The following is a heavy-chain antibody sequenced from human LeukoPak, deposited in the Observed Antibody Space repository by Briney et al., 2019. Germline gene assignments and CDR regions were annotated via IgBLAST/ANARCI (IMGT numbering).Heavy chain of an antibody. Sequence: GGSLRLSCAASGFTFSSYGMHWVRQAPGKGLEWVAVISYDGSNKYYADSVKGRFTISRDNSKNTLYLQMNSLRAEDTAVYYCAKDVGYSPNIYYFDYWGQGTLVTVSS. CDR3: AKDVGYSPNIYYFDY. CDR2: ISYDGSNK. CDR1: GFTFSSYG. J-gene: IGHJ4*02. V-gene: IGHV3-30*18. D-gene: IGHD5-24*01.